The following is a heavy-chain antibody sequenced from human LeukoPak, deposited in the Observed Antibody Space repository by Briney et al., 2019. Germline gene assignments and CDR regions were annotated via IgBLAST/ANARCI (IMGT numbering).Heavy chain of an antibody. CDR2: ISGSGGST. Sequence: GGSLRLSCVFKGLTSRSYGMNWVRQAPGKGLEWVSAISGSGGSTYYADSVKGRFTISRDNSKNTLYLQMNSLRAEDTAVYYCAKDRGYCSGGSCYFAVYYFDYWGQGTLVTVSS. CDR1: GLTSRSYG. CDR3: AKDRGYCSGGSCYFAVYYFDY. V-gene: IGHV3-23*01. D-gene: IGHD2-15*01. J-gene: IGHJ4*02.